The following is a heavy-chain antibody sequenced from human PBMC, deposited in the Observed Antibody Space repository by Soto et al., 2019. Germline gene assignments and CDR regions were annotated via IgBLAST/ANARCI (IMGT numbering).Heavy chain of an antibody. J-gene: IGHJ2*01. CDR2: INSAGSST. CDR3: AIVSGDSSTRYFYL. Sequence: EVQLVESGGGLVQPGGSLRLSCAASGFTFSSYWMHWVRQAPGKGLVWVSFINSAGSSTIYADSVTGRFTISSDNAKNTLYLQMNSLRVEDTAVYNCAIVSGDSSTRYFYLWGRGTLVTVSS. D-gene: IGHD6-13*01. V-gene: IGHV3-74*01. CDR1: GFTFSSYW.